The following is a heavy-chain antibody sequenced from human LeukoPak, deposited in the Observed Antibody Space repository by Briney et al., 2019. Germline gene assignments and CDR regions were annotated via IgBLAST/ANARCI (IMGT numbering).Heavy chain of an antibody. D-gene: IGHD3-10*01. J-gene: IGHJ3*02. Sequence: GGSLRLSCAASGFTFSSYSMNWVRQAPGKGLEWVSSISSSSSYIYYADSVKGRFTISRDNAKNSLYLQMNSLRAEDTAVYYCAREQVHYYGSGSYGEDAFDIWGPGTMVTVSS. CDR1: GFTFSSYS. CDR2: ISSSSSYI. CDR3: AREQVHYYGSGSYGEDAFDI. V-gene: IGHV3-21*01.